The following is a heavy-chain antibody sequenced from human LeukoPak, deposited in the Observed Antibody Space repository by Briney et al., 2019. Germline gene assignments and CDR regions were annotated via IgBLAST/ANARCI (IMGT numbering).Heavy chain of an antibody. V-gene: IGHV1-18*01. CDR2: VSAYNGNT. J-gene: IGHJ6*03. Sequence: ASVKVSCKASGYTFTSYGISWVRQAPGQGLEWMGWVSAYNGNTNYAQKFQGRVTITADESTSTAYMELSSLRSEDTAVYYCARASITMVRGVIYYYYMDVWGKGTTVTISS. D-gene: IGHD3-10*01. CDR3: ARASITMVRGVIYYYYMDV. CDR1: GYTFTSYG.